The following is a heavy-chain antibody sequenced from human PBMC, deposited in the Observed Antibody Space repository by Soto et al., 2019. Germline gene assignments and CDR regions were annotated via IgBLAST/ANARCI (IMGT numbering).Heavy chain of an antibody. Sequence: GESLKISCKGSGYSFTSYWLGWVRQMPGKGLEWMGIIYPGDSDTRYSPSFQGQVTISADKSISTAYLQWSSLKASDTAMYYCARYLIPDIVVLVYNYGMDVWGQGTTVTLSS. J-gene: IGHJ6*02. V-gene: IGHV5-51*01. CDR3: ARYLIPDIVVLVYNYGMDV. D-gene: IGHD2-15*01. CDR1: GYSFTSYW. CDR2: IYPGDSDT.